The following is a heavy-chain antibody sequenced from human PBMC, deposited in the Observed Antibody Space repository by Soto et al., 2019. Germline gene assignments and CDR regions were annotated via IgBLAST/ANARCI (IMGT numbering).Heavy chain of an antibody. CDR2: IYYSGST. CDR3: ASGDTAMVIDY. V-gene: IGHV4-31*03. J-gene: IGHJ4*02. Sequence: SETLSLTCTVSGGSISSGGYYWSWIRQHPGKGLEWIGYIYYSGSTYYNPSLKSRVTISVDTSKNQFSLKLSSVTAADTAVYYCASGDTAMVIDYWGQGTLVTVSS. D-gene: IGHD5-18*01. CDR1: GGSISSGGYY.